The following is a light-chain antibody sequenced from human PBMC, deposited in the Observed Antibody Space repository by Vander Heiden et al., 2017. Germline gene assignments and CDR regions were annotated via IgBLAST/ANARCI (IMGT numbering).Light chain of an antibody. J-gene: IGKJ5*01. Sequence: RMTQSPSSFPASTVGRVTITCRASQCIISYLAWYQQKPGKAPKLLIYAASTLQSGVPSRFSGSGSGTDFTLSISCRQSEDFATYYCHQYYSYPQIAFGQGTQLEIK. CDR3: HQYYSYPQIA. CDR1: QCIISY. V-gene: IGKV1-8*01. CDR2: AAS.